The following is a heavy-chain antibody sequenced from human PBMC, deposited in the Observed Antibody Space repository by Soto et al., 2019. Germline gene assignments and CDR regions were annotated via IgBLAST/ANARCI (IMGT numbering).Heavy chain of an antibody. V-gene: IGHV6-1*01. J-gene: IGHJ5*02. CDR1: GDSVSSNSAA. D-gene: IGHD6-13*01. CDR3: ARVGISSWYPRGWFDP. CDR2: TYFRSKWHY. Sequence: QALSLPCAISGDSVSSNSAACNLIRHSPSRGLEWLGRTYFRSKWHYGYAVSVRSRITIKPDTSKNQFSLKLSSVTAADTAVYYCARVGISSWYPRGWFDPWGQGTLVTVSS.